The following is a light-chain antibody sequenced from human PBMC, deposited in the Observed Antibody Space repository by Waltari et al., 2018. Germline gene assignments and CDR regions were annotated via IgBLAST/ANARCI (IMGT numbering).Light chain of an antibody. J-gene: IGLJ1*01. CDR1: NIGSKT. CDR3: QVWDSNTDHAF. V-gene: IGLV3-21*03. Sequence: SYDLTQPPSVSEAPGKTATITCGGDNIGSKTVHWYQKKAGQAPILVLYDDTARPEGIPDRFAGSNSGNTATLTISRVEAGDEADYYCQVWDSNTDHAFFGTGTKVTVL. CDR2: DDT.